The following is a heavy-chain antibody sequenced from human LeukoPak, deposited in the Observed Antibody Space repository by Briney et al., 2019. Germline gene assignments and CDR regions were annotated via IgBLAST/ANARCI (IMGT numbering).Heavy chain of an antibody. V-gene: IGHV3-23*01. Sequence: GGSLRLSCAASGFTFTSYSMNWVRQAPGKGLEWVSTISGGGGSTYYADSVKGRFTISRDNSKNTLYLHMNSLRGEDTAMYYCARGCGGGPGCYILDYWGQGTLVTVSS. J-gene: IGHJ4*02. CDR1: GFTFTSYS. D-gene: IGHD2-21*01. CDR3: ARGCGGGPGCYILDY. CDR2: ISGGGGST.